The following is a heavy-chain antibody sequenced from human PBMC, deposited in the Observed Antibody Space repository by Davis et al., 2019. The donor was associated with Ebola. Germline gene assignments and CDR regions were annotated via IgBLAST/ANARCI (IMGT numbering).Heavy chain of an antibody. D-gene: IGHD2-21*02. CDR1: GYTFTSYG. Sequence: ASVKVSCKASGYTFTSYGISWVRQAPEQGLEWMGWISAYNGNTNYAQKPQGRVTMTRDTSTSTVYMELSSLRSEDTAVYYCARGGVYCGGDCWHTNWFDPWGQGTLVTVSS. CDR3: ARGGVYCGGDCWHTNWFDP. CDR2: ISAYNGNT. V-gene: IGHV1-18*04. J-gene: IGHJ5*02.